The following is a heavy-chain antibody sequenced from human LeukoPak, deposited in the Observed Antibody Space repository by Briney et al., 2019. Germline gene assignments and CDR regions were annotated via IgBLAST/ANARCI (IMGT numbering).Heavy chain of an antibody. J-gene: IGHJ6*02. D-gene: IGHD3-3*01. CDR1: GYTFTGYY. CDR3: ARVYGNDFWSGYYFTLVDYYYGMDV. CDR2: INPNSGGT. Sequence: ASVKVSCKASGYTFTGYYMHWVRQAPGQGLEWMGWINPNSGGTNYAQKFQGRVTMTRDTSISTAYMELSRLRSDDTAVYYCARVYGNDFWSGYYFTLVDYYYGMDVWGQGTTVTVSS. V-gene: IGHV1-2*02.